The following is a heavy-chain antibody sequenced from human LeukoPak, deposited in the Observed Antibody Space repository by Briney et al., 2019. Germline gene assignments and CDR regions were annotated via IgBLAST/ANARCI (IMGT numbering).Heavy chain of an antibody. V-gene: IGHV3-48*01. CDR2: ITSSSSTM. Sequence: GGSLRLSCAASGFTFSTYSMNWVRQAPGKGLEWVSYITSSSSTMFYADSVKGRFTISRDNAENSLYLQMNSLRAEDTAVYYCARGTSWWERLADYWGQGTLVTVSS. CDR1: GFTFSTYS. J-gene: IGHJ4*02. D-gene: IGHD1-26*01. CDR3: ARGTSWWERLADY.